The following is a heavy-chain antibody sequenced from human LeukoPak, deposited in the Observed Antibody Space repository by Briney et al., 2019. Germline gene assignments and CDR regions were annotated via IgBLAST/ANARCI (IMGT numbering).Heavy chain of an antibody. CDR1: GYTFTSYD. D-gene: IGHD1-26*01. J-gene: IGHJ6*02. CDR3: ARLPNGNYYYGMDV. Sequence: GASVKVSCKASGYTFTSYDINWVRQATGQGLEWMGWMNPNSGNTGYAQKFQGRVTMTRNTSISTAYMELSSLRSEDTAVYYCARLPNGNYYYGMDVWGQGTTVTVSS. V-gene: IGHV1-8*01. CDR2: MNPNSGNT.